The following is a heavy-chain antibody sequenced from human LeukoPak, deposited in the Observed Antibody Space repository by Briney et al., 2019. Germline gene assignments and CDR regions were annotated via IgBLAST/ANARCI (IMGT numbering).Heavy chain of an antibody. V-gene: IGHV3-23*01. CDR2: ISGSAGRR. D-gene: IGHD2-21*02. CDR1: VFTFTTYA. CDR3: AKEVYCGADCNKPGYGMDV. J-gene: IGHJ6*02. Sequence: PGGSLRLSCTASVFTFTTYAMSWVRQAPAKGLEWVSVISGSAGRRYNADSVKGRFTISRDNSRNTLYLQMNSLRAEDTAVYYCAKEVYCGADCNKPGYGMDVWGQGTTVTVSS.